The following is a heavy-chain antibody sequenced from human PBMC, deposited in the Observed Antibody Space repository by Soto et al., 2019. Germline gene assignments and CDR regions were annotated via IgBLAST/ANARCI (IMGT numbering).Heavy chain of an antibody. Sequence: GASVKVSCKASGYSFTDYHIHWVRQAPGQGLEWLGRINPKSGGTSTAQKFQGWVTMTTDTSISTASMELTRLTSDDTAIYYCARGDSTDCSNGVCSFFYNHGMDVWG. J-gene: IGHJ6*02. CDR2: INPKSGGT. CDR3: ARGDSTDCSNGVCSFFYNHGMDV. V-gene: IGHV1-2*04. D-gene: IGHD2-8*01. CDR1: GYSFTDYH.